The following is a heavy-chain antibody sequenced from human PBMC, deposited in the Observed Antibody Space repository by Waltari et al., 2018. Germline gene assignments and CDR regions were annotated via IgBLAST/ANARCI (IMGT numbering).Heavy chain of an antibody. Sequence: QVQLQESGPGLVEPSGTLSLTCAVSGDSVSNHYCWSWVRQPPGKGLEWIGQVHHSGKPNYNPSFESRVTMSRDTANKEISLKMTSATAADTAVYYCASDRGRGLYLDSWGPGTLVTVSP. CDR1: GDSVSNHYC. V-gene: IGHV4-4*02. D-gene: IGHD2-15*01. CDR3: ASDRGRGLYLDS. J-gene: IGHJ4*02. CDR2: VHHSGKP.